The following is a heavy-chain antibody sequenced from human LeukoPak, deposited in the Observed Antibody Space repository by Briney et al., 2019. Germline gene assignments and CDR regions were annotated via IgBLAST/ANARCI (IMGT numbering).Heavy chain of an antibody. D-gene: IGHD2-21*02. V-gene: IGHV1-8*01. J-gene: IGHJ6*03. CDR3: ARAAVGGDPATDYYYYMDV. CDR1: GYTFTSYD. CDR2: MNPNSGNT. Sequence: ASVTVSFKASGYTFTSYDINWVRQATGQGLEWMGWMNPNSGNTGYAQKFQGRVTMTRNTSISTAYMELSSLRSEDTAVYYCARAAVGGDPATDYYYYMDVWGKGTTVTVSS.